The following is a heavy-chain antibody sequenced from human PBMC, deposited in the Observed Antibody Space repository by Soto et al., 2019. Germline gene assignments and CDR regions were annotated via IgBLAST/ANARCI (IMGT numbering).Heavy chain of an antibody. CDR2: IYYSGST. CDR3: ARQGQSITIFGVDPQGWLDP. V-gene: IGHV4-59*08. D-gene: IGHD3-3*01. J-gene: IGHJ5*02. Sequence: SETLSLTCTVSGGSISSYYWSWIRQPPGKGLEWIGYIYYSGSTNYNPSLKSRVTISVDTSKNQFSLKLSSVTAADTAVYYCARQGQSITIFGVDPQGWLDPWGQGTLVTVSS. CDR1: GGSISSYY.